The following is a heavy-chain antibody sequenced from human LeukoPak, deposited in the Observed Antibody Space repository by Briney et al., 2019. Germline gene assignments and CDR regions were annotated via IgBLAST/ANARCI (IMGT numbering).Heavy chain of an antibody. CDR1: GYTFTSYA. D-gene: IGHD3-9*01. V-gene: IGHV1-3*01. Sequence: ASVKVPCKASGYTFTSYAMHWVRQAPGQRLEWMGWINAGNGNTKYSQKFQGRVTITRDTSASTAYMGLSSLRSEDTAVYYCARGDILTGHGVDYWGQGTLVTVSS. J-gene: IGHJ4*02. CDR2: INAGNGNT. CDR3: ARGDILTGHGVDY.